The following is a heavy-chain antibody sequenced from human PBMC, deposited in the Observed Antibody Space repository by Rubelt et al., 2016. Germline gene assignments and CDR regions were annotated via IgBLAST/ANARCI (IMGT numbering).Heavy chain of an antibody. J-gene: IGHJ2*01. CDR1: GFTFSTYG. CDR2: ISGSGGST. V-gene: IGHV3-23*01. D-gene: IGHD2/OR15-2a*01. Sequence: PGGSLRLSCAASGFTFSTYGMTWVRQAPGKGLEWVSAISGSGGSTYYADSVKGRFTISRDNSKNTLYLQMNSLRAEDTAVYYCAKSPHAAPIADWYFDLWGRGTLVTVSS. CDR3: AKSPHAAPIADWYFDL.